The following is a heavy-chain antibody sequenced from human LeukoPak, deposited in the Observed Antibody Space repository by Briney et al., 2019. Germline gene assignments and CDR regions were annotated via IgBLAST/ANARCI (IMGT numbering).Heavy chain of an antibody. D-gene: IGHD3-22*01. J-gene: IGHJ4*02. V-gene: IGHV4-39*02. Sequence: PSETLSLTCTVSGGSISSSSYYWGWIRQPPGKGLEWIGSIYYSGSTYYNPSLKSRVTISVDTSKNQFSLKLSSVTAADTAVYYCAREIVVPISVLDYWGQGTLVTVSS. CDR2: IYYSGST. CDR1: GGSISSSSYY. CDR3: AREIVVPISVLDY.